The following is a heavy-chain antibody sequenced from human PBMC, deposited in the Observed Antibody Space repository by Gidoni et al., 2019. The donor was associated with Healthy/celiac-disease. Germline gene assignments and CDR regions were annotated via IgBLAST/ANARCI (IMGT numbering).Heavy chain of an antibody. D-gene: IGHD6-13*01. CDR1: GGSISSYY. J-gene: IGHJ4*02. V-gene: IGHV4-59*08. CDR2: IYYSGST. Sequence: QVQLQESGPGLVKPSETLSLTCTVSGGSISSYYWSWIRQPPGKGLEWIGYIYYSGSTNYNPSLKSRVTISVDTSKNQFSLKLSSVTAADTAVYYCARSIAAAGTIYWGQGTLVTVSS. CDR3: ARSIAAAGTIY.